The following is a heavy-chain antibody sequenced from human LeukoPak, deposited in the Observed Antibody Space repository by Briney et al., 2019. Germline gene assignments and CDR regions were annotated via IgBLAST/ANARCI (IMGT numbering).Heavy chain of an antibody. V-gene: IGHV3-23*01. J-gene: IGHJ4*02. CDR1: GFTFGSYA. CDR2: ISGDGGDT. CDR3: AKSGSRAWDYLEY. Sequence: GGSLRLSCAASGFTFGSYAMNWVRQTPGKGLEWVSTISGDGGDTHYADSVKGLFTISRANSKNTLSLQMNSLRAEDTAVYYCAKSGSRAWDYLEYWGQGTLVTASS. D-gene: IGHD6-19*01.